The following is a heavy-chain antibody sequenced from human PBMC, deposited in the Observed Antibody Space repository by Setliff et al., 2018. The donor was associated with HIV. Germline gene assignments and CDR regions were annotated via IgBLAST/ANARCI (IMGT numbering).Heavy chain of an antibody. J-gene: IGHJ4*02. D-gene: IGHD3-9*01. V-gene: IGHV4-61*09. CDR1: GASLTSGSYF. CDR2: VYTSGKH. CDR3: ARGEGGFLDFDLVLTTFDF. Sequence: SETLSLTCSVSGASLTSGSYFWNWLRLPAGKGLEWIGYVYTSGKHNYNPSLESRAAIFLDTSKKQFFLSLTSVTAADTAVYYCARGEGGFLDFDLVLTTFDFWGQGTPVTAPQ.